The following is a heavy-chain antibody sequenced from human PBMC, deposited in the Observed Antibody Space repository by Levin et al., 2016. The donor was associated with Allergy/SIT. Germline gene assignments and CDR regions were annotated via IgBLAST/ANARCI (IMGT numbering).Heavy chain of an antibody. D-gene: IGHD1-26*01. CDR3: LRDSGSFFFDY. J-gene: IGHJ4*02. V-gene: IGHV4-31*02. CDR2: TYYSGSA. Sequence: WIRQPPGKGLEWIGYTYYSGSAYYSPSLKSRVTISVDTSKNQFSLELNSVTAADTAVYYCLRDSGSFFFDYWGQGTLVTVSS.